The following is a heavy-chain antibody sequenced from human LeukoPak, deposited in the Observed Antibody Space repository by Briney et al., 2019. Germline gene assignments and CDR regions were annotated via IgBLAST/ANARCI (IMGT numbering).Heavy chain of an antibody. CDR2: ISYDGSNK. J-gene: IGHJ4*02. V-gene: IGHV3-30*18. CDR1: GFTFSSYG. D-gene: IGHD2-21*02. Sequence: KSAGSLRLSCAASGFTFSSYGMHWVRQAPGKGLEWVAVISYDGSNKYYADSVKGRFTISRDNSKNTLYLQMNSLRAEDTAVYYCAKDLTAYCGGDCYLFDYWGQGTLVTVSS. CDR3: AKDLTAYCGGDCYLFDY.